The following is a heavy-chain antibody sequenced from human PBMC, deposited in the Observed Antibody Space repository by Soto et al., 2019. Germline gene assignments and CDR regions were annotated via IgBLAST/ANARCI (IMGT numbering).Heavy chain of an antibody. CDR2: IYYSGST. D-gene: IGHD3-9*01. CDR3: ARGRKVRYFDWLSKTPYYYYYGMDV. CDR1: GGSISSYY. J-gene: IGHJ6*02. V-gene: IGHV4-59*01. Sequence: LSLTCTVSGGSISSYYWSWIRQPPGKGLEWIGYIYYSGSTNYNPSLKSRVTISVDPSKNQFSLKLSSVTAADTAVSYCARGRKVRYFDWLSKTPYYYYYGMDVWGQGTTVTVSS.